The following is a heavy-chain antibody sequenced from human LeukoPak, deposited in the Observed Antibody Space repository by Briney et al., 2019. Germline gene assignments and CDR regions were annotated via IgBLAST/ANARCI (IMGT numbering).Heavy chain of an antibody. CDR2: IYYDGHT. CDR1: GGSIATYY. J-gene: IGHJ4*02. V-gene: IGHV4-59*01. Sequence: SETLSLTCTVSGGSIATYYWSWIRQPPGKGLEWIGYIYYDGHTDYNPSLKSRVTISVHTSKNQFSLKLSSVTAADTAVYYCARDRHWTNDWVFDYWGQGTLVTVSS. CDR3: ARDRHWTNDWVFDY. D-gene: IGHD1/OR15-1a*01.